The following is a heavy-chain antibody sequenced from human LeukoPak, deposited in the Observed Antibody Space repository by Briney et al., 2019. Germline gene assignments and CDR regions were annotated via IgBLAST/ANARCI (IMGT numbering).Heavy chain of an antibody. Sequence: GGSLRLSCAASGFTVSSNYMSWVRQAPGKGLEWVSVIYSGGSTYYADSVKGRFTISRDNSKNTLYLQMNSLRAEDTAMYYCAARVVEDAFDIWGQGTMVTVSS. V-gene: IGHV3-53*01. CDR3: AARVVEDAFDI. CDR2: IYSGGST. CDR1: GFTVSSNY. J-gene: IGHJ3*02. D-gene: IGHD2-15*01.